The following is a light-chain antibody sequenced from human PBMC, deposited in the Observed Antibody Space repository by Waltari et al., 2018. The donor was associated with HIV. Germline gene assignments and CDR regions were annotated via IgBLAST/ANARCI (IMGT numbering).Light chain of an antibody. CDR1: SSNIGSNY. CDR2: RNN. J-gene: IGLJ3*02. V-gene: IGLV1-47*01. CDR3: AAWDDSLSGSWV. Sequence: QSVLTQPPSASGTPGQRVTISCSGSSSNIGSNYVYWYQQLPGTAPKLLIYRNNQRPSGVPDRCAGSKSGTSASRAISGLRSEDEADYYCAAWDDSLSGSWVFGGGTKLTVL.